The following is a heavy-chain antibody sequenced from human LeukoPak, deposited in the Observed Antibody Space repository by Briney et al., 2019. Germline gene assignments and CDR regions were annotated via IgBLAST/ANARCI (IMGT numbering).Heavy chain of an antibody. D-gene: IGHD2-21*01. CDR3: AKDIFRSRHLFDY. J-gene: IGHJ4*02. Sequence: GGSLRLSCAASGFTFFSYAMTWVCQAPGKGLEWVSTISGSGGSTYYADSVKGRFTISRDNSKNTLYLQMNSLRVADTAVYYCAKDIFRSRHLFDYWGQGTLVAVSS. CDR2: ISGSGGST. V-gene: IGHV3-23*01. CDR1: GFTFFSYA.